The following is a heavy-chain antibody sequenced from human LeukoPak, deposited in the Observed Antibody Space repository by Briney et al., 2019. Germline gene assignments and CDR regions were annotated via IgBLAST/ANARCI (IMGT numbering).Heavy chain of an antibody. Sequence: EASVKVSCKASGGTFSGYYMHWVRRAPGQGLEWMGRINPNSGGTNYAQKFQGRVTMTRDTSISTAYMELSRLRSDDTAVYYCARIVVIGQYDIDYWGQGTLVTVSS. CDR2: INPNSGGT. V-gene: IGHV1-2*06. D-gene: IGHD3-22*01. CDR3: ARIVVIGQYDIDY. J-gene: IGHJ4*02. CDR1: GGTFSGYY.